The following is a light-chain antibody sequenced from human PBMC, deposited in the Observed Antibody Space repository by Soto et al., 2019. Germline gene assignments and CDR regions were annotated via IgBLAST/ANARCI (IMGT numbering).Light chain of an antibody. J-gene: IGKJ2*01. CDR2: GAS. Sequence: DIQMTQSPSSLSTSVGDRVTITCRASQSISSYLNWYQQKPGKAPKLLIYGASSLQSGVPARFSGSGSGTEFTLTISSLQPEDFATYYCQQSYSMLYTFGQGTKLEIK. V-gene: IGKV1-39*01. CDR3: QQSYSMLYT. CDR1: QSISSY.